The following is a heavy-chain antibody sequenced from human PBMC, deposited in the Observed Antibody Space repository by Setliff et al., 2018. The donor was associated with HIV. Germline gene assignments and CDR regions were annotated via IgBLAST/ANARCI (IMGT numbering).Heavy chain of an antibody. Sequence: SVKVSCKASGGTFSSYITAWVRQAPGQGLEWMGGIHPIFGTTNYARDFMGRVSITADESTNTAYMELSSLKSEDTAVYYCARARGIITTFDYWGQGTLVTVSS. CDR3: ARARGIITTFDY. J-gene: IGHJ4*02. CDR1: GGTFSSYI. V-gene: IGHV1-69*13. CDR2: IHPIFGTT. D-gene: IGHD3-22*01.